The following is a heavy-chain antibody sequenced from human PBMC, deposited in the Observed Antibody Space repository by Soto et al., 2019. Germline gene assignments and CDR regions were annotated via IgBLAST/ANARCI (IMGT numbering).Heavy chain of an antibody. CDR1: GFTFSSYS. J-gene: IGHJ4*02. V-gene: IGHV3-21*01. D-gene: IGHD6-19*01. Sequence: EVQLVESGGGLVKPGGSLRLSCAASGFTFSSYSMNWVRQAPGKGLEWVSSISSSSSYIYYADSVKGRFTISRDNAKNSLDLQMNSLRAEDTAVYYCARDLSFSIAVAGNGFDYWGQGTLVTVSS. CDR2: ISSSSSYI. CDR3: ARDLSFSIAVAGNGFDY.